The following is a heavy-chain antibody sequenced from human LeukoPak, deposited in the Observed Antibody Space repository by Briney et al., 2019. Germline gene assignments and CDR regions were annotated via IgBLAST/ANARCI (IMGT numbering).Heavy chain of an antibody. CDR3: AKDRRLVTMIVVVTPGAFDI. Sequence: GGSLRLSCAASGFTFSSYGMHWVRQAPGKGLEWVAFIRYDGSNKYYADSVKGRFTISRDNSKNTLYLQMNSLRAEDTAVYYCAKDRRLVTMIVVVTPGAFDIWGQGTMVTVSS. D-gene: IGHD3-22*01. V-gene: IGHV3-30*02. CDR1: GFTFSSYG. J-gene: IGHJ3*02. CDR2: IRYDGSNK.